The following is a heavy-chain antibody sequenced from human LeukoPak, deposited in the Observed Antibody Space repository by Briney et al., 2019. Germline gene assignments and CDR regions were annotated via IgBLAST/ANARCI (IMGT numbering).Heavy chain of an antibody. Sequence: PSETQSLTCTVSGGSISSYYWSWIRQPPGKGLEWIGYIYYSGSTNYNPSLKSRVTISVDTSKNQFSLKLSSVTAADTAVYYCARASPGIAVAGTVGWFDPWGQGTLVTDSS. J-gene: IGHJ5*02. D-gene: IGHD6-19*01. CDR2: IYYSGST. V-gene: IGHV4-59*01. CDR3: ARASPGIAVAGTVGWFDP. CDR1: GGSISSYY.